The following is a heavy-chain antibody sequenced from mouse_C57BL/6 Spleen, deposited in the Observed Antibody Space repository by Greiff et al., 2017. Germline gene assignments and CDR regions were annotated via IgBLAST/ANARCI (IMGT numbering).Heavy chain of an antibody. CDR1: GFTFSSYA. D-gene: IGHD1-1*01. Sequence: EVMLVESGEGLVKPGGSLKLSCAASGFTFSSYAMSWVRQTPEKRLEWVAYISSGGDYIYYADTVKGRFTISRDNARNTLYLQMSSLKSEDTAMYYCTRDPPYSPFAYWGQGTLVTVSA. CDR3: TRDPPYSPFAY. CDR2: ISSGGDYI. J-gene: IGHJ3*01. V-gene: IGHV5-9-1*02.